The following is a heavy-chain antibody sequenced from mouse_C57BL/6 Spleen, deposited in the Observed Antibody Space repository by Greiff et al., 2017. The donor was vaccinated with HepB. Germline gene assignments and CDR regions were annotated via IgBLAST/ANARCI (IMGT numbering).Heavy chain of an antibody. CDR2: ISYDGSN. CDR3: ASPYPDLRSYAMDY. J-gene: IGHJ4*01. V-gene: IGHV3-6*01. D-gene: IGHD1-1*01. Sequence: DVQLQESGPGLVKPSQSLSLTCSVTGYSITSGYYWNWIRQFPGNKLEWMGYISYDGSNNYNPSLKNRISITRDTSKNQFFLKLNSVTTEDTAAYSCASPYPDLRSYAMDYWGKGTSFTVSS. CDR1: GYSITSGYY.